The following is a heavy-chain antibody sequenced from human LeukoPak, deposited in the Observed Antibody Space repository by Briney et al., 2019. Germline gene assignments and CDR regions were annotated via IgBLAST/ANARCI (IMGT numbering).Heavy chain of an antibody. CDR2: TYYRSKWNT. J-gene: IGHJ4*02. Sequence: KTSQTLSLTCAISGDSLSNNNVAWNWIRQSPSRGLEWLGRTYYRSKWNTDYAVSVKSRITINSDTSKNQFSLQLNSVTPEDTAVYYCARGCYSSFDYWDQGTLVTVPS. CDR3: ARGCYSSFDY. D-gene: IGHD5-18*01. V-gene: IGHV6-1*01. CDR1: GDSLSNNNVA.